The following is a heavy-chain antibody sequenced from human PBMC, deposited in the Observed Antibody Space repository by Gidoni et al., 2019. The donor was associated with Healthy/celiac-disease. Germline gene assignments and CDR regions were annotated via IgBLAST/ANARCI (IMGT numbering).Heavy chain of an antibody. CDR1: RIALSTSGVG. J-gene: IGHJ3*02. V-gene: IGHV2-5*01. D-gene: IGHD3-22*01. CDR2: IYWNDDK. CDR3: ARAYYYDSSGYDAFDI. Sequence: QITSKESGPTLLKPTQPLTRTCTFSRIALSTSGVGVGWIRQPPGKALEWLALIYWNDDKRYSPSLKSRLTITKDASKNQVVLTMTNMDPVDTATYYCARAYYYDSSGYDAFDIWGQGTMVTVSS.